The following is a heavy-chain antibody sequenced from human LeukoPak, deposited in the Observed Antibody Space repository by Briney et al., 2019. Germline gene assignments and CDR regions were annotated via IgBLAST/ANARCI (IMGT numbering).Heavy chain of an antibody. J-gene: IGHJ4*02. CDR1: GFTFSSYS. V-gene: IGHV3-21*01. CDR3: ARVRANCSSTSCYRAAFGY. CDR2: ISSSSSYI. Sequence: GGSLRLSCAASGFTFSSYSMNWVRQAPGKGLEWVSSISSSSSYIYYADSVKGRFTISRGNAKNSLYLQMNSLRAEDTAVYYCARVRANCSSTSCYRAAFGYWGQGTLVTVSS. D-gene: IGHD2-2*02.